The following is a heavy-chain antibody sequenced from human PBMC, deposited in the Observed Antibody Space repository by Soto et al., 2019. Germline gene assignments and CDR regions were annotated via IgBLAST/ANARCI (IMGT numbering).Heavy chain of an antibody. J-gene: IGHJ6*02. CDR2: IYYSGST. D-gene: IGHD2-2*01. CDR1: GGSISSGGYY. V-gene: IGHV4-31*03. CDR3: ARIVVVPAAIVRDYYYGMDV. Sequence: QVQLQESGPGLVKPSQTLSLTCTVSGGSISSGGYYWSWIRQHPGKGLEWVGYIYYSGSTYYNPSLKSRVTISVDTSKNQLSLKLSSGTAADAAVYYCARIVVVPAAIVRDYYYGMDVWGQGTTVTVSS.